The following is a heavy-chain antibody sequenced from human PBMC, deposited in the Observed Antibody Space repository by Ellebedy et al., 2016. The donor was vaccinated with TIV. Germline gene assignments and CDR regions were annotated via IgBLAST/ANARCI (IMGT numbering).Heavy chain of an antibody. Sequence: GGSLRLXXAASGFTFRSYGIHWVRLAPGKGLEWVAVIWYDGSKKYYADSVKGRFTISRDNSKNTVYLQMNSLRAEDTAMYYCARVGYCSGGNCYGAPDGLDIWGQGTMVTVSS. D-gene: IGHD2-15*01. CDR2: IWYDGSKK. CDR1: GFTFRSYG. J-gene: IGHJ3*02. CDR3: ARVGYCSGGNCYGAPDGLDI. V-gene: IGHV3-33*01.